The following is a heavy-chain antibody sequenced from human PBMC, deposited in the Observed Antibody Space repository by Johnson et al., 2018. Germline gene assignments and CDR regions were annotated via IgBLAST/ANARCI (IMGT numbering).Heavy chain of an antibody. D-gene: IGHD1-26*01. CDR3: ARFSGWAFDI. V-gene: IGHV4-4*09. Sequence: QVQLQESGPGLVKPSETLSLTCSVSGDSISSYYWNWIRQPPGKGLEWIGYIYNTGSTNYNPSLKSRVPISVDTSKNQFSLKVSSVTAADTAVYYGARFSGWAFDIGGRGTMVTVSS. CDR1: GDSISSYY. CDR2: IYNTGST. J-gene: IGHJ3*02.